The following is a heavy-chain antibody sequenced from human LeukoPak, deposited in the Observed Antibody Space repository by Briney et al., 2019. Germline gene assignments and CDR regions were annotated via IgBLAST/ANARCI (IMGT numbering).Heavy chain of an antibody. CDR2: IIPKLGTV. CDR3: ARAGGYCGRISCPYYFDY. CDR1: GGTFSSYA. D-gene: IGHD2-15*01. J-gene: IGHJ4*02. Sequence: ASVKVSCKASGGTFSSYAFSCVRQAPGQWLEWMGGIIPKLGTVNYARKFQGRVTITAGESTSTAYMELSSLRPEDTAVYYCARAGGYCGRISCPYYFDYWGQGSLVAVSS. V-gene: IGHV1-69*13.